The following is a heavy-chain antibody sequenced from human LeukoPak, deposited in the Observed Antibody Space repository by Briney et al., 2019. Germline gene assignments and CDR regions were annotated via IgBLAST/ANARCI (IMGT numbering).Heavy chain of an antibody. D-gene: IGHD2-2*01. Sequence: ASVKVSCKASGYIFVNYDITWVRQAPGQGLEWMGRISTSNGDTNYAQSLQGRVTMTTDTFTSTVYMELRSLRSDDTAVYYCARDPYHRLGPPLDLWGQGTLVTVSS. J-gene: IGHJ5*02. V-gene: IGHV1-18*01. CDR3: ARDPYHRLGPPLDL. CDR1: GYIFVNYD. CDR2: ISTSNGDT.